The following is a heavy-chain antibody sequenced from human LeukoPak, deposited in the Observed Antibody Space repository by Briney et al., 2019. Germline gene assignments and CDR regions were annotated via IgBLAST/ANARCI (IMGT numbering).Heavy chain of an antibody. Sequence: PSETLSLTCTVSGDSISNYYWSWVRPPAGKGLEWIGRIYASGSSNYNPSLKSRITMSVDTSKNQFSLKLSSVTAADTAVYYCARCLNTYYYDNSGYSPEHYYMDVWGKGTTVIVSS. J-gene: IGHJ6*03. V-gene: IGHV4-4*07. CDR2: IYASGSS. D-gene: IGHD3-22*01. CDR3: ARCLNTYYYDNSGYSPEHYYMDV. CDR1: GDSISNYY.